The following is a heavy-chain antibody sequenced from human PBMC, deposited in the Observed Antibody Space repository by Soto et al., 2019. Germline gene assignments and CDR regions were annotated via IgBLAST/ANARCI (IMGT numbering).Heavy chain of an antibody. Sequence: EVQLVESGGDLVQRGGSVRLSCAASGFPFSSYWMHWVRHTPGKGLDWVARISGDGVTTYYADSVTGRFTVSRDNAKNTLSLQISGLRAEDTAVYYCAREYYGLLTGYYTDYWGQRTLVSVSS. V-gene: IGHV3-74*01. D-gene: IGHD3-9*01. J-gene: IGHJ4*02. CDR3: AREYYGLLTGYYTDY. CDR2: ISGDGVTT. CDR1: GFPFSSYW.